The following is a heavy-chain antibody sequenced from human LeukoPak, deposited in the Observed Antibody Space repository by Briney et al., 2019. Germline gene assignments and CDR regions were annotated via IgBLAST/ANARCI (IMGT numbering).Heavy chain of an antibody. CDR3: ARVRSGSYFDY. V-gene: IGHV4-59*12. CDR2: IYYSGST. Sequence: SSETLSLTCTVSGGSISSYYWSWIRQPPGKGLEWIGYIYYSGSTNYNPSLKSRVTISVDRSKNQFSLKLSSVTAADTAVYYCARVRSGSYFDYWGQGTLVTVSS. J-gene: IGHJ4*02. CDR1: GGSISSYY. D-gene: IGHD3-10*01.